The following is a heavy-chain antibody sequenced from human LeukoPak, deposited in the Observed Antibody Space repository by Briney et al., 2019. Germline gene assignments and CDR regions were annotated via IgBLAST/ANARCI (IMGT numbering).Heavy chain of an antibody. CDR1: GGSFSGYY. Sequence: SETLSLTCAVYGGSFSGYYWSWIRQPPGKGLEWIGEINHSGSTNYNPSLKSRVTISVDTSKNQFSLKLSSVTAADTAVYYCARGRPGPEYGSRIFDYWGQPTLVTVYS. V-gene: IGHV4-34*01. D-gene: IGHD3-10*01. CDR3: ARGRPGPEYGSRIFDY. J-gene: IGHJ4*02. CDR2: INHSGST.